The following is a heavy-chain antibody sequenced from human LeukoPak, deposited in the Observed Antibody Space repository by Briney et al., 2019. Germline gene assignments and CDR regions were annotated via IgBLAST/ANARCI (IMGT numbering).Heavy chain of an antibody. CDR3: ARGYYETYYFDY. D-gene: IGHD3-22*01. CDR1: GYTFTGYY. J-gene: IGHJ4*02. CDR2: VNPNSGGT. V-gene: IGHV1-2*02. Sequence: ASVKVSCEASGYTFTGYYMHWVRQAPGQGLEWMGWVNPNSGGTNYAQKFQGRVTMTRDTSISTAYMELSRLRSDDTAVYYCARGYYETYYFDYWGQGTLVTVSS.